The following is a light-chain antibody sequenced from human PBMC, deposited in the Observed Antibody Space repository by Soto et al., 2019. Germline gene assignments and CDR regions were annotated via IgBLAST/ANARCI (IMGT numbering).Light chain of an antibody. CDR1: SSDVGGYDY. Sequence: QSVLTQPATVSGSPGQSITISCTGTSSDVGGYDYVSWYQQHPGKAPKLMISEVSNRPSGVSNRFSGSKSGNTASLTISGLQAEDEADYYCCSYAGSSTFLYVFGTGTKVTVL. CDR3: CSYAGSSTFLYV. V-gene: IGLV2-14*01. CDR2: EVS. J-gene: IGLJ1*01.